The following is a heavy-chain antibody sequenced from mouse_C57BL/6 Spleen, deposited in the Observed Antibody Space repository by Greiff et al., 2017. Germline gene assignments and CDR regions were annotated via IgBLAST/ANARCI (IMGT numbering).Heavy chain of an antibody. CDR1: GFTFSDYG. CDR2: ISSGSSTI. Sequence: EVMLVESGGGLVKPGGSLKLSCAASGFTFSDYGMHWVRQAPEKGLEWVAYISSGSSTIYYADTVKGRFTISRDNAKNTLFLQMTSLRSEDTAMYYCAREENWANYYAMDYWGQGTSVTVSS. D-gene: IGHD4-1*01. CDR3: AREENWANYYAMDY. V-gene: IGHV5-17*01. J-gene: IGHJ4*01.